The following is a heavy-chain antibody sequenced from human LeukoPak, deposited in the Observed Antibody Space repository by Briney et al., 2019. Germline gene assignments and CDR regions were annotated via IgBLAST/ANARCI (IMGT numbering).Heavy chain of an antibody. D-gene: IGHD3-16*01. J-gene: IGHJ4*02. V-gene: IGHV3-21*01. CDR1: GFTFSDYT. CDR2: ITGDSTYI. CDR3: ARVQGSPY. Sequence: GGSLRLSCAASGFTFSDYTLNWVRQPPGKGLEWVSSITGDSTYIYYADSVKGRFTISRDNAKNSLYLHINSLRAEDTAVYYCARVQGSPYWGQGTLVTVST.